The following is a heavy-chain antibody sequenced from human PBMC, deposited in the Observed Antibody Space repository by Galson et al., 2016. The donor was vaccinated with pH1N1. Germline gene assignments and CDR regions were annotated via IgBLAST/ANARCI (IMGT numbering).Heavy chain of an antibody. J-gene: IGHJ4*02. D-gene: IGHD3-3*01. Sequence: TLSLTCTVSGGSISSGGYYWSWIRQHPGKGLEWIGYIYHSGSTFYNPSLNSRVTISVDTSKNHLSLKLSSVTAADTAVYYCARGPTKDFWIGCSPFDFWGQGILVTVSS. CDR3: ARGPTKDFWIGCSPFDF. CDR2: IYHSGST. V-gene: IGHV4-31*03. CDR1: GGSISSGGYY.